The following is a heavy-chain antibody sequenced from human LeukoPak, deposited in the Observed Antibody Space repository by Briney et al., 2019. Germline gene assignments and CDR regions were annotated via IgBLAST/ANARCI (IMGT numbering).Heavy chain of an antibody. V-gene: IGHV3-66*01. Sequence: GGSLRVSCAASGFTVSSNYMSWVRQAPGKGLEWVSVIYSGGSTYYADSVKGRFTISRDNSKNTLYLQMNSLRAEDTAVYYCARDRWYYYDSSGYYYYYYGMDVWGQGTTVTVSS. J-gene: IGHJ6*02. CDR3: ARDRWYYYDSSGYYYYYYGMDV. CDR2: IYSGGST. CDR1: GFTVSSNY. D-gene: IGHD3-22*01.